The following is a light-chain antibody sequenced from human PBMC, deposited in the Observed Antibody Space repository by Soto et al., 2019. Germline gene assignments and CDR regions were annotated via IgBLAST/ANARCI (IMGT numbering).Light chain of an antibody. CDR1: SSYVGAYDY. Sequence: QSVLPQPASVSGSPGQSITISCTGTSSYVGAYDYVSWYQQHPDKAPKLMIYEVSNRPSGVSNRFSGSKSVNTATLTISGLQAEDEADYYCSSYTSSSTRVFGTGTKVTVL. CDR2: EVS. J-gene: IGLJ1*01. CDR3: SSYTSSSTRV. V-gene: IGLV2-14*03.